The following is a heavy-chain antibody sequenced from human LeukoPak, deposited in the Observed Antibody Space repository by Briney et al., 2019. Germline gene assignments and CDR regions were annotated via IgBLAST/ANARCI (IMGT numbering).Heavy chain of an antibody. CDR1: GFTFSSYG. CDR3: ARARHPGYDSSGYVDY. D-gene: IGHD3-22*01. V-gene: IGHV3-30*03. J-gene: IGHJ4*02. CDR2: ISYDGSNK. Sequence: GRSLRLSCAASGFTFSSYGMHWVRQAPGKGLEWVAVISYDGSNKYYADSVRGRFTISRDNSKNTLYLQMNSLRAEDTAVYYCARARHPGYDSSGYVDYWGQGTLVTVSS.